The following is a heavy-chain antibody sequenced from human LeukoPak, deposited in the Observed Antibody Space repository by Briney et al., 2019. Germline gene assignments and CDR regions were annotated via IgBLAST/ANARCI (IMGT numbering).Heavy chain of an antibody. D-gene: IGHD6-13*01. CDR1: GFTFSSFS. CDR3: AREVDSSSWYPGPSADY. CDR2: ISSSSSYI. J-gene: IGHJ4*02. Sequence: GGSLRLSCAASGFTFSSFSMNWVRQPPGKGLEWVSSISSSSSYIYYADSVKGRFTISRDNAKNSLYLQMNSLRAEDTAVYYCAREVDSSSWYPGPSADYWGQGTLVTVSS. V-gene: IGHV3-21*01.